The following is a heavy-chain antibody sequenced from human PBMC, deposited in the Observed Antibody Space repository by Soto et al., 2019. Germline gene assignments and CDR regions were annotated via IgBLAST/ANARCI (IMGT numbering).Heavy chain of an antibody. V-gene: IGHV3-21*01. D-gene: IGHD1-20*01. CDR2: ISSSSSYI. CDR1: GFNFSSYS. J-gene: IGHJ4*02. Sequence: EVQLVESGGGLVKPGGSLRLSCAASGFNFSSYSMNWVRQAPGKGLEWVSSISSSSSYIYYADSVKGRFTISRDNAKNSLYLQMNSLRAEDTAVYYCARDGRYNWNYGYRGQGTLVTVSS. CDR3: ARDGRYNWNYGY.